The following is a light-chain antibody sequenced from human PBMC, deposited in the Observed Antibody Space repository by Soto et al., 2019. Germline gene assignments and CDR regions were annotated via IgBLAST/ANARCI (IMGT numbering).Light chain of an antibody. J-gene: IGKJ4*01. CDR2: DAS. Sequence: DIQMTQSPSSLSASVGDRVTITCQASQDMSNYLNWYQQKPGKAPKLLIYDASNLETGVPSRFSGSGSWTDFTFTISSLQPEDIATYYCQQYDNLPLTFGGGTKVEIK. CDR1: QDMSNY. V-gene: IGKV1-33*01. CDR3: QQYDNLPLT.